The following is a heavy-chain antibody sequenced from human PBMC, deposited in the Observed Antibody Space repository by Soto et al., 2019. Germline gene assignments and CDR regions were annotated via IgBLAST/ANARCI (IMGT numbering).Heavy chain of an antibody. Sequence: SETLSLTCSVSGGSVTLTSYYWGWIRQPPGKGLEWIGNVYYSGSTNYNPSLKSRVTISVDTSKNQFSLRLKSVTAAATAVYYCARGGVESRSSVGGGFAYYGMDVWGQGTTVTVSS. V-gene: IGHV4-39*01. J-gene: IGHJ6*02. D-gene: IGHD6-6*01. CDR1: GGSVTLTSYY. CDR2: VYYSGST. CDR3: ARGGVESRSSVGGGFAYYGMDV.